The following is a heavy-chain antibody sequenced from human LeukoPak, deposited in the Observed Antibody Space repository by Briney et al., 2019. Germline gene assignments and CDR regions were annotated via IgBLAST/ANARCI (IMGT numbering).Heavy chain of an antibody. CDR2: IRSKAYGGTT. Sequence: PGGSLRLSCTASGFTFGDYAMSWVRQAPGKGLEWVGFIRSKAYGGTTEYAASVKGRFTISRDDSKSIAYLQMNSLKTEDTAVYYCTRFLDSGSYGYYYYYMDVWGKGTTVTVSS. J-gene: IGHJ6*03. D-gene: IGHD1-26*01. V-gene: IGHV3-49*04. CDR3: TRFLDSGSYGYYYYYMDV. CDR1: GFTFGDYA.